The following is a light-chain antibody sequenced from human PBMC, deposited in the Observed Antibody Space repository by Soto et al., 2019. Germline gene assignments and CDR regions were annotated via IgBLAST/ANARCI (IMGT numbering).Light chain of an antibody. Sequence: DIQMTQSPSVVSASVGDSVTITCRASQGIGNYLAWFQQRPGEVPQRLIYAAFNLHSGAPSRFSGSGSGTEFPLTLSSLQHEDFATYSCLQHRSYPFTFGPGTKLDI. CDR1: QGIGNY. CDR2: AAF. CDR3: LQHRSYPFT. J-gene: IGKJ2*01. V-gene: IGKV1-17*03.